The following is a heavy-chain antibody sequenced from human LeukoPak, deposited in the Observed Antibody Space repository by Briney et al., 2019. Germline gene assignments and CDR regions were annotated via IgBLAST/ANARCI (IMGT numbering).Heavy chain of an antibody. CDR3: ATKEERRPFDN. CDR2: IYPGDSDT. CDR1: GYSFTSYW. J-gene: IGHJ4*01. D-gene: IGHD1-1*01. V-gene: IGHV5-51*01. Sequence: GESLKISCKGSGYSFTSYWIGWVRQMPGKGLEWMGIIYPGDSDTRYSPSFQGQVTISVDKSIRTAYLQWSSLKASDTAMYFCATKEERRPFDNWGQGTLVTVSS.